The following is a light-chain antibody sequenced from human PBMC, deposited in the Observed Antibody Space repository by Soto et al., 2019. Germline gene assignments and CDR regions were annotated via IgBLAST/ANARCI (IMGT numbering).Light chain of an antibody. CDR2: DVY. Sequence: QSALTQPASVSGSPGQSITISCTGTSSDVGGFNYVSWYQQHPGKAPKLLIFDVYSRPSGISNRFSGSKSGNTASLTISGLQAEDEADYYCSSYTTSSPYVFGAGTKVTVL. CDR3: SSYTTSSPYV. J-gene: IGLJ1*01. CDR1: SSDVGGFNY. V-gene: IGLV2-14*01.